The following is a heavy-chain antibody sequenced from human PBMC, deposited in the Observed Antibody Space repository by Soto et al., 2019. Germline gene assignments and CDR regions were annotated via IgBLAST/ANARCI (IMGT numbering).Heavy chain of an antibody. CDR3: SRLWAGGDDRDSPPYYLDS. D-gene: IGHD3-16*01. J-gene: IGHJ4*02. Sequence: EVQLVESGGGLVQPGGSVIISCAASGLTFSGSAIHWVRQASGKGLEWLGRIKTRSYNYATAYTASLKGRFTISRDDSKNTAYLQTNSLKTEDTAVYFCSRLWAGGDDRDSPPYYLDSWGQGTLVTVSS. CDR2: IKTRSYNYAT. CDR1: GLTFSGSA. V-gene: IGHV3-73*02.